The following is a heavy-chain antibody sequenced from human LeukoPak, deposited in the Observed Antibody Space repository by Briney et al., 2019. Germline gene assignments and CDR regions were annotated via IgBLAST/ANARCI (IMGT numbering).Heavy chain of an antibody. CDR1: GFIVSSDY. CDR2: IYSGGRT. Sequence: GGSLRLSCAASGFIVSSDYMSWVRQAPGRGLEWVSVIYSGGRTYYADSVKGRFTISRDNSRNTLYLQMNSLRAEDTAVYYCARGKEYYYDSSGYYYFDYWGQGTLVTVSS. CDR3: ARGKEYYYDSSGYYYFDY. D-gene: IGHD3-22*01. J-gene: IGHJ4*02. V-gene: IGHV3-53*01.